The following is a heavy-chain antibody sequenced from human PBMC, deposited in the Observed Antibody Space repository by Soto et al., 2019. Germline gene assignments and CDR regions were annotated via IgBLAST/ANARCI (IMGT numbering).Heavy chain of an antibody. CDR2: ISGSGGST. CDR3: AKGPHFPFDIVVVPAAMEPYYYGMDV. J-gene: IGHJ6*02. Sequence: GGSLRLSCAASGFTFSSYAMSWVRQAPGKGLEWVSAISGSGGSTYYADSVKGRFTISRDNSKNTLYLQMNSLRAEDTAVYYCAKGPHFPFDIVVVPAAMEPYYYGMDVWGQGTTVTVSS. V-gene: IGHV3-23*01. CDR1: GFTFSSYA. D-gene: IGHD2-2*01.